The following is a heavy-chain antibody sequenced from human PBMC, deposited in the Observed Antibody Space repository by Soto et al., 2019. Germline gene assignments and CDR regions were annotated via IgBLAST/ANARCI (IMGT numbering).Heavy chain of an antibody. CDR3: AKRAYGSGIG. Sequence: EMPLLESGGDLVQPGGSLRLSCAASGFTFSSYLMSWVRQAPGKGLEWVSSITTSGSNTNYADSVKGRFTISRDNFNNTLYLQMISLRAEDTAVYYCAKRAYGSGIGWGQGTLVTVSS. V-gene: IGHV3-23*01. CDR1: GFTFSSYL. J-gene: IGHJ4*02. CDR2: ITTSGSNT. D-gene: IGHD3-10*01.